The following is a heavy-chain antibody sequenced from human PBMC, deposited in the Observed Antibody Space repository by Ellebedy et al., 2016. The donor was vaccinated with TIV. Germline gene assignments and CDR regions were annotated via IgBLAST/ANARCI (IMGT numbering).Heavy chain of an antibody. CDR2: ISGSGATT. J-gene: IGHJ4*02. D-gene: IGHD3-16*01. CDR3: AKDRRGGSSGSLDY. V-gene: IGHV3-23*01. CDR1: GFTFSIYA. Sequence: GGSLRLSCAASGFTFSIYAMNWVRQPPGKGLEWVSGISGSGATTYYPDSVKGRFTISGDNSENMVYLQMDSLRAEDTAVYYCAKDRRGGSSGSLDYWGQGTLVTVSS.